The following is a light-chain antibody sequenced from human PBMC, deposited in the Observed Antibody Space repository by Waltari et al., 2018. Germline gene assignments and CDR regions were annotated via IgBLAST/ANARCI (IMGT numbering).Light chain of an antibody. CDR3: MQSTHWPPT. V-gene: IGKV2-30*02. CDR1: QSLAHKNGNTY. J-gene: IGKJ5*01. Sequence: EVVVTQSPLSLSVILGQPASISCKSSQSLAHKNGNTYLEWFPQRPGQSPTRLIYRMSNRDSGVPERFSGSGSGTDFTLKISRVEAEDVGVYYCMQSTHWPPTFGQGTRLEIK. CDR2: RMS.